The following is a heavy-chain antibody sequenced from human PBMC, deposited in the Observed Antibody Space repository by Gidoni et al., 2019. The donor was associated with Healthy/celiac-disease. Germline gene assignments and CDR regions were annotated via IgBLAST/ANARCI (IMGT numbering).Heavy chain of an antibody. V-gene: IGHV1-69*01. D-gene: IGHD5-12*01. Sequence: QVQLVQSGAEVKKPGSSVKVSCKDSGGTVSSYANSWVRQAPGQGLEWMGGIIPIFGTANYAQKFQGRVTITADESTSTAYMELSSLRSEDTAVYYCSRLGGQTERWLQLGAFDIWGQGTMVTVSS. CDR3: SRLGGQTERWLQLGAFDI. CDR2: IIPIFGTA. J-gene: IGHJ3*02. CDR1: GGTVSSYA.